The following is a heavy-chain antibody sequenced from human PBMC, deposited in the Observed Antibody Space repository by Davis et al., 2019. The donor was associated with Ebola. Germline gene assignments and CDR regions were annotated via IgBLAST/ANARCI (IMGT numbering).Heavy chain of an antibody. CDR1: GFTFSTTW. CDR3: AKDFYGSGSYIDA. J-gene: IGHJ5*02. D-gene: IGHD3-10*01. V-gene: IGHV3-9*01. CDR2: ITLNSGTT. Sequence: SLKISCEASGFTFSTTWMHWVRQAPGKGLEWVSGITLNSGTTAYADSVKGRFTISRDNAKDSLYLQMNSLRTEDTAFYYCAKDFYGSGSYIDAWGQGTLVAVSS.